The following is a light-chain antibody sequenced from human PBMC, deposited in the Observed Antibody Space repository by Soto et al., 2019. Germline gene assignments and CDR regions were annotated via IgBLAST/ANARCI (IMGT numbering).Light chain of an antibody. J-gene: IGKJ2*01. CDR1: QSVSSSY. CDR2: GAS. Sequence: EIVLTQSPGTLSLSPGERATLSCRASQSVSSSYLAWYQQKPGQAPRLLIYGASSRATGIPDRFSGSGSGTDFTLTISRREPEDFEVYYCQQYGSSLPYTFGQGPKLEIK. V-gene: IGKV3-20*01. CDR3: QQYGSSLPYT.